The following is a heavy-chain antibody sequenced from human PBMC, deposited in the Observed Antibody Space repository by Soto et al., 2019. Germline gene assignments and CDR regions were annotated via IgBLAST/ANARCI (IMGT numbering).Heavy chain of an antibody. CDR3: ARRVEVAGNFAWFDP. D-gene: IGHD6-19*01. J-gene: IGHJ5*02. CDR1: GGSISSSSYY. V-gene: IGHV4-39*01. Sequence: SETLSLTCTVSGGSISSSSYYWGWIRQPPGKGLEWIGSIYYSGSTYYNPSLKSRVTISVDTSKNQFSLKLSSVTAADTAVYYCARRVEVAGNFAWFDPWVQGTLVTVSP. CDR2: IYYSGST.